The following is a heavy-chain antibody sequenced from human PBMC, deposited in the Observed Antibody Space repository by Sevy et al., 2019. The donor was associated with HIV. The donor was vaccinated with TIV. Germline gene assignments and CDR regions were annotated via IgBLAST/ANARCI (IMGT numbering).Heavy chain of an antibody. D-gene: IGHD2-2*01. CDR1: GGSFSGYY. Sequence: SETLSLTCAVYGGSFSGYYWSWIRQPPGKGLEWIGEINHSGSTNYNPSFKSRVTISVDTSKNQFSLKRSSVTAADTAVYYCARHCSSTSCSHAFDIWGQGTMVTVSS. V-gene: IGHV4-34*01. J-gene: IGHJ3*02. CDR2: INHSGST. CDR3: ARHCSSTSCSHAFDI.